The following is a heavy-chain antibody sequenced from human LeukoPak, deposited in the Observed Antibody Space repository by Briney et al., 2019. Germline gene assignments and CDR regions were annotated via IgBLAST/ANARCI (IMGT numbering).Heavy chain of an antibody. Sequence: SETLSLTCSVSDDSITMYYWTWIRQPPGKGLEWIGYVDHTGSTNFNPSLNGRVSISRDTTNNLFSLRLRSVTAADTAVCYCARDLGGSYSSENWFDPWGQGTLVTISS. CDR2: VDHTGST. CDR3: ARDLGGSYSSENWFDP. D-gene: IGHD1-26*01. CDR1: DDSITMYY. J-gene: IGHJ5*02. V-gene: IGHV4-59*01.